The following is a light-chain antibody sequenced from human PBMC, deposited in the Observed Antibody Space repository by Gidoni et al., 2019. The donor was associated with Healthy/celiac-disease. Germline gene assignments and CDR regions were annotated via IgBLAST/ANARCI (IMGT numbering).Light chain of an antibody. CDR1: QSVSSN. CDR3: QQYNNCPPWT. J-gene: IGKJ1*01. V-gene: IGKV3-15*01. Sequence: EIVMTQSPATLSVSQGERATLSCRASQSVSSNLAWYQQKPGQAPRLLIYGASTRATGSPARFSGSGSGTEFTLSNSSLQSEDFAVYYCQQYNNCPPWTFGQGTKVEIK. CDR2: GAS.